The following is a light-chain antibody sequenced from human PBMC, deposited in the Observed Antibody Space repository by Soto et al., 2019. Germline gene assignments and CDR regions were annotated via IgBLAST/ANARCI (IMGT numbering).Light chain of an antibody. Sequence: QSALTQPAAVSWSPGQSITISCTGTSSDVGSYNLVSWYQHHPGKAPKLMIYEVSKRPSGVFNRFSGSKSGNTASLTSSGLQAEDEADYYCCSYAGSSWVFGGGTKLTVL. J-gene: IGLJ3*02. CDR1: SSDVGSYNL. V-gene: IGLV2-23*02. CDR3: CSYAGSSWV. CDR2: EVS.